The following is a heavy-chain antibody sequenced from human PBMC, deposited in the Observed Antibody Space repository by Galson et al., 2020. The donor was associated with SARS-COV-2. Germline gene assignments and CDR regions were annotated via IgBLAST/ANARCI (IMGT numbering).Heavy chain of an antibody. CDR1: GYSFTSYW. V-gene: IGHV5-10-1*01. CDR2: IDPSDSYT. J-gene: IGHJ6*02. Sequence: GESLKISCKGSGYSFTSYWISWVRQMPGKGLEWMGRIDPSDSYTNYSPSFQGHVTISADKSISTAYLQWSSLKASDTAMYYCARHGAGATTAYYYYYYGMDVWGQGTTVTVSS. CDR3: ARHGAGATTAYYYYYYGMDV. D-gene: IGHD1-26*01.